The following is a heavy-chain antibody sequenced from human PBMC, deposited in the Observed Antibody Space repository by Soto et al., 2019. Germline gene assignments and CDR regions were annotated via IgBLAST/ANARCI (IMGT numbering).Heavy chain of an antibody. V-gene: IGHV3-64D*08. J-gene: IGHJ6*02. CDR2: ISSNGGST. D-gene: IGHD3-3*01. Sequence: PGGSLRLSCSASGFTCSSYAMHWVRQAPGKGLEYVSAISSNGGSTYYADSVKGRFTISRDNSKNTLYLQMSSLRAEDTAVYYCVGEFLEWYRDVWGQGTTVTVSS. CDR1: GFTCSSYA. CDR3: VGEFLEWYRDV.